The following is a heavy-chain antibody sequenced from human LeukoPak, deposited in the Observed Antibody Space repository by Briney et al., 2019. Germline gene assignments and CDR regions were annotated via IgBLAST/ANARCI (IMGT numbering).Heavy chain of an antibody. CDR3: ARGVGLYYYYYYGMDV. CDR2: ICSGGNT. CDR1: GLTVSSNC. V-gene: IGHV3-53*01. D-gene: IGHD1-26*01. J-gene: IGHJ6*02. Sequence: GGSLRLSCAVSGLTVSSNCMSWVRQAPGKGLEWVSVICSGGNTYYADSVKGRFTISRDNSKNTLYLQMNSLRAEDTAVYYCARGVGLYYYYYYGMDVWGQGTTVTVSS.